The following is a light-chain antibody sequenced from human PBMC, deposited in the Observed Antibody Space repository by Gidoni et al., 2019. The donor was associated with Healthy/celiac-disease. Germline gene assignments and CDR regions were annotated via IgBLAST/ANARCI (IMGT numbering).Light chain of an antibody. J-gene: IGKJ4*01. CDR2: VAS. V-gene: IGKV3-20*01. Sequence: EIVLTQSAGTLSLSPGERATLSCRASESVRSDYLAWYQQQPGQAPRLLISVASSRATGIPDRFSGSGSGTDFTLTISRLEAEDFAVYYCQQYGSAPLPFGGGTKVEIK. CDR3: QQYGSAPLP. CDR1: ESVRSDY.